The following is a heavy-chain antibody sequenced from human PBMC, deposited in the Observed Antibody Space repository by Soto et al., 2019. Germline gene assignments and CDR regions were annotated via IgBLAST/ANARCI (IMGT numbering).Heavy chain of an antibody. V-gene: IGHV4-34*01. CDR1: GGSFSGYY. CDR3: ARRGRITIFGVTTTTAIDY. D-gene: IGHD3-3*01. Sequence: PSETLSLTCAVYGGSFSGYYWSWIRQPPGKGLEWIGEINHSGSTNYNPSLKSRVTISVDTSKNQFSLKLSSVTAADTAVYYCARRGRITIFGVTTTTAIDYWGPGTLVTVSS. J-gene: IGHJ4*02. CDR2: INHSGST.